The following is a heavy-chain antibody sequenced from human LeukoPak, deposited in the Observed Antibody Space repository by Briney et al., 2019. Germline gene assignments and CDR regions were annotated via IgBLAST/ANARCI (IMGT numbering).Heavy chain of an antibody. Sequence: GGSLRLSCAASGFTFSSYAMSWVRQAPGKGLEWVSSISASGGMTYYADSVKGRFTVSRDNSKNSLYLQMNSLTAADTAVYYCAKDRSIGTYYTFDHWGQGTLVTVSS. CDR3: AKDRSIGTYYTFDH. D-gene: IGHD1-26*01. V-gene: IGHV3-23*01. CDR2: ISASGGMT. CDR1: GFTFSSYA. J-gene: IGHJ4*02.